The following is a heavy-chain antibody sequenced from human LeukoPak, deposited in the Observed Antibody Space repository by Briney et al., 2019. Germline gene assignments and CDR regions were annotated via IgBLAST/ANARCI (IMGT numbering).Heavy chain of an antibody. V-gene: IGHV3-48*04. CDR2: ISSDSGTI. CDR3: ARDPRDYYDSSGYYDY. D-gene: IGHD3-22*01. J-gene: IGHJ4*02. Sequence: GGSLRLSCVASGFTFNTYSMNWVRQAPGQGLDWLSYISSDSGTIYYADSVQGRFTISRDNAKNSLYLQMNSLRAEDTAVYYCARDPRDYYDSSGYYDYWGQGTLVTVSS. CDR1: GFTFNTYS.